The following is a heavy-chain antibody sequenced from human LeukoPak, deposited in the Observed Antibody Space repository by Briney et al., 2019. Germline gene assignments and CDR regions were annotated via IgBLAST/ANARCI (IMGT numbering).Heavy chain of an antibody. CDR2: IRDNESDK. J-gene: IGHJ4*02. CDR1: GFTFSTYG. Sequence: GGSLRLSCAASGFTFSTYGMHWVRQAPGKGLEWVAFIRDNESDKYYADSVKGRFTISRDNSKNTLYLQMNSLRAEDTAVYYCARDRIQLWSSFDYWGQGTLVTVSS. V-gene: IGHV3-30*02. D-gene: IGHD5-18*01. CDR3: ARDRIQLWSSFDY.